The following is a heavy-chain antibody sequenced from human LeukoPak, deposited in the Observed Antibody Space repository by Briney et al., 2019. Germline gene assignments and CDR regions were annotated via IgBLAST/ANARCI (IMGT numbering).Heavy chain of an antibody. Sequence: GGSLRLSCAVSGFPFSIYEMNWARQAPGKGLEWVSNIKRDGSETYYVASVRGRFTISRDNAKNSLYLQMNSLRAEDTAVYFCARERETYNDYWGQGTLVTVSS. J-gene: IGHJ4*02. D-gene: IGHD1-1*01. V-gene: IGHV3-7*01. CDR3: ARERETYNDY. CDR2: IKRDGSET. CDR1: GFPFSIYE.